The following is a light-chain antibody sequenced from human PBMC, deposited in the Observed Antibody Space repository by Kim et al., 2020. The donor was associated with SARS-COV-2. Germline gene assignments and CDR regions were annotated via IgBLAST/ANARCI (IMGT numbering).Light chain of an antibody. J-gene: IGLJ2*01. CDR2: LKSDGSH. Sequence: QLVLTQSPSASASLGASVKLTCTLNSGHSDYAIAWHQFRPDKGPRFLMRLKSDGSHTKGDGVPDRFSGSSSGAERHLTISSLQSDDEADYYCQTWGTGIRVVFGGGTQLTVL. CDR3: QTWGTGIRVV. CDR1: SGHSDYA. V-gene: IGLV4-69*01.